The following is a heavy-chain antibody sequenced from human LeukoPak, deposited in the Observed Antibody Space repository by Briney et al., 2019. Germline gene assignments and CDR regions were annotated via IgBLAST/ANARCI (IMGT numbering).Heavy chain of an antibody. CDR3: ARSNYDSTTFYYHLDL. CDR1: GFTFSSYW. D-gene: IGHD2/OR15-2a*01. CDR2: VDVHGQGT. V-gene: IGHV3-74*01. J-gene: IGHJ5*02. Sequence: GGSLRLSCAASGFTFSSYWMHWVRQAPGKGPVWVSRVDVHGQGTAYADSVKGRFTISGDNAKNTLSLQMNSLSAEDTAVYYCARSNYDSTTFYYHLDLWGQGTLVTVSS.